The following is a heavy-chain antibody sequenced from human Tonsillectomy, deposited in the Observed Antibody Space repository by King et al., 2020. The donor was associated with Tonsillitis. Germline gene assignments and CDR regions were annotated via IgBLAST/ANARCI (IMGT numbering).Heavy chain of an antibody. D-gene: IGHD1-14*01. Sequence: VQLVESGGGLVKPGGSLRLSCAASGFTFSDYYMSWIRQAPGKGLEWGSYITNSSSYTNYADSVKGRFTISRDNAKNSLYLQMNSLRAEDTAGYYCARGGDHGNYYYGMDVWGQGTTVTVSS. CDR1: GFTFSDYY. CDR2: ITNSSSYT. V-gene: IGHV3-11*06. CDR3: ARGGDHGNYYYGMDV. J-gene: IGHJ6*02.